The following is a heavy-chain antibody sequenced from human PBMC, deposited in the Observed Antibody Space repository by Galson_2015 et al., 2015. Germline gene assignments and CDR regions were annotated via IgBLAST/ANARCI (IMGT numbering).Heavy chain of an antibody. D-gene: IGHD2-15*01. CDR3: ARSARGTVVVVAAARYYYYGMDV. J-gene: IGHJ6*02. V-gene: IGHV4-59*01. CDR2: IYYSGST. Sequence: IYYSGSTNYNPSLKSRVTISVDTSKNQFSLKLSSVTAADTAVYYCARSARGTVVVVAAARYYYYGMDVWGQGTTVTVSS.